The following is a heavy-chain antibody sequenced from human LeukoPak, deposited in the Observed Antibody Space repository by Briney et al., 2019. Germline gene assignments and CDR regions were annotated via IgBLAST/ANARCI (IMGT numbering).Heavy chain of an antibody. CDR1: GYIFIGWW. Sequence: GESLKISCKNSGYIFIGWWIGWVRQMPGKGLEWMGIISAGDSQTKYSPSFQGQVTMSVDKSISTAYLQWSSLTASDTTIYYCARLRGSLLTEWYSDVWGRGTLVTVSS. CDR2: ISAGDSQT. J-gene: IGHJ2*01. V-gene: IGHV5-51*03. CDR3: ARLRGSLLTEWYSDV. D-gene: IGHD1-26*01.